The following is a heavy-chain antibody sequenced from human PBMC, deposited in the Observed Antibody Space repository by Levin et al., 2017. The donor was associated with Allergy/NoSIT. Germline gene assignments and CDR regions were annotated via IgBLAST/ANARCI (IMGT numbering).Heavy chain of an antibody. CDR3: ARDGVLPDAFDS. CDR1: GYTFTGYY. V-gene: IGHV1-2*06. D-gene: IGHD2-8*01. CDR2: INPNSGGT. Sequence: PGESLKISCKASGYTFTGYYMHWVRQAPGQGLEWMGRINPNSGGTNYAQKFQGRVTMTRDTSISTAYMELSRLRSDDTAVYYCARDGVLPDAFDSWGQGTMVTVSS. J-gene: IGHJ3*02.